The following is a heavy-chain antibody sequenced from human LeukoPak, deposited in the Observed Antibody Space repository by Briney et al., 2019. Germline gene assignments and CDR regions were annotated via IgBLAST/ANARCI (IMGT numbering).Heavy chain of an antibody. CDR2: ISYDGSRK. D-gene: IGHD3-10*01. Sequence: PGGSLRLSCAASGFSFNTYAIHWVRQTPGKGLEWVAVISYDGSRKYYADSVKGRLTMSRDNAKNTLYLQMNSLRADDTAVYYCAKEREYTWFGEFSHLFDYGLDVWGQGTTVTVSS. V-gene: IGHV3-30-3*02. J-gene: IGHJ6*02. CDR3: AKEREYTWFGEFSHLFDYGLDV. CDR1: GFSFNTYA.